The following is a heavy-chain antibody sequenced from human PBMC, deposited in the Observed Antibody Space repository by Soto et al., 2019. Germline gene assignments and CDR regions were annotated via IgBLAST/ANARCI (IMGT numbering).Heavy chain of an antibody. Sequence: GESLKIFCNGSGYSFTNYWICWVRQMPGKGLEWMGIIYPGDSDTRYSPSFQGQVIISVDQSISTAYLQWSSLQASDTAMYYCARQDYNYAYFDFWGQGTLVTVSS. V-gene: IGHV5-51*01. CDR2: IYPGDSDT. D-gene: IGHD5-18*01. J-gene: IGHJ4*02. CDR1: GYSFTNYW. CDR3: ARQDYNYAYFDF.